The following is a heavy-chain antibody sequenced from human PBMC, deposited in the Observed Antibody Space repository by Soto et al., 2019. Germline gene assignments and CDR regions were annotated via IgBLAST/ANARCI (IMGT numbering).Heavy chain of an antibody. CDR2: VSAYNGNT. J-gene: IGHJ4*02. V-gene: IGHV1-18*04. CDR3: ARAGGTQLFDY. Sequence: QVQLVQSGAEVKKPGASVKVSCKASGYTFTSHGISWVRQAPGQGLEWMGWVSAYNGNTKYARNIQGRVNITTDRTTRTVYLELRSLRSDDTAVYYCARAGGTQLFDYWGQGTLVTVSS. CDR1: GYTFTSHG. D-gene: IGHD1-1*01.